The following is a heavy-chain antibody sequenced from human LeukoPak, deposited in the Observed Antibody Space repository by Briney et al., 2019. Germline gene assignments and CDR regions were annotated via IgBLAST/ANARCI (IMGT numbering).Heavy chain of an antibody. CDR2: IIPIFGTA. J-gene: IGHJ5*02. V-gene: IGHV1-69*13. D-gene: IGHD5-18*01. Sequence: ASVKVSCKASGGTFSSYAISWVRQAPGQGLEWMGGIIPIFGTANYAQKFQGRVTITADESTSTAYMELSSLRSEDTAVYYCARNGGYGYGYDPWGQGTLVTVSS. CDR1: GGTFSSYA. CDR3: ARNGGYGYGYDP.